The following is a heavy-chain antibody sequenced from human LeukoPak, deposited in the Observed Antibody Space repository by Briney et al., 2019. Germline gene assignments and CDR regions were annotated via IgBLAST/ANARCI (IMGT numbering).Heavy chain of an antibody. CDR1: GGTFSSYA. Sequence: GASVKVSCKASGGTFSSYAISWVRQAPGQGLEWMGGIIPIFGTANYAQKFQGRVTITADKSTSTAYMELSSLRSDDTAVYYCARDSDLDAFDIWGQGTMVTVSS. J-gene: IGHJ3*02. D-gene: IGHD2-21*02. CDR2: IIPIFGTA. CDR3: ARDSDLDAFDI. V-gene: IGHV1-69*06.